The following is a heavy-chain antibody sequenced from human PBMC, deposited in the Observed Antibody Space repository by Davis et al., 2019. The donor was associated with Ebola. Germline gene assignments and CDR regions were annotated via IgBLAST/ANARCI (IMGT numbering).Heavy chain of an antibody. V-gene: IGHV6-1*01. CDR3: ARGWLRSKFDY. D-gene: IGHD5-12*01. CDR2: TYFNSRWYY. CDR1: GDSVSGGSGG. J-gene: IGHJ4*02. Sequence: HSQTLSLTCAISGDSVSGGSGGWNWIRQSPSRGLEWLGRTYFNSRWYYDYAVSVKSRITINPDTSKNQLSLQVNSVTPEDTAVYYCARGWLRSKFDYWGRGTLVTVSS.